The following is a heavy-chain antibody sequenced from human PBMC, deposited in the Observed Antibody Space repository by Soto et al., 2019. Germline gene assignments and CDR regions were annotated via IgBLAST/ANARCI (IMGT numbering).Heavy chain of an antibody. J-gene: IGHJ6*02. V-gene: IGHV3-48*03. D-gene: IGHD3-9*01. CDR3: ARAECSSPDCLTAYYSYGLDV. CDR1: GFTFSTFE. CDR2: INTAGSTK. Sequence: GGSLRLSCPASGFTFSTFEMHWVRQAPGKGLEWVSYINTAGSTKYYAESVKGRFTISRDNARNSLFLQMNSLRAADTAVYYCARAECSSPDCLTAYYSYGLDVWGQGSTVTVSS.